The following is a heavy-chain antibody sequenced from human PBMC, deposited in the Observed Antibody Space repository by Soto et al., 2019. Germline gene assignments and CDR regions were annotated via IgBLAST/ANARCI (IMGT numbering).Heavy chain of an antibody. J-gene: IGHJ5*02. CDR2: ISAYNGNT. CDR3: ARATVLSPPPGKGLDP. V-gene: IGHV1-18*01. CDR1: GDSFTSYG. Sequence: ASVKVSCKACGDSFTSYGISWVRQAPGQGLEWMGWISAYNGNTNYAQKLQGRVTMTTDTSMSTAYMELRSLRSDDTAVYYCARATVLSPPPGKGLDPWGQGTLVTVSS. D-gene: IGHD4-4*01.